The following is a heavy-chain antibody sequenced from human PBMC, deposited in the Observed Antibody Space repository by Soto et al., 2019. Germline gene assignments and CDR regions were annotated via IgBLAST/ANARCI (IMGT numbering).Heavy chain of an antibody. CDR1: GGSISSSSYY. Sequence: SETLSLTCTVSGGSISSSSYYWGWIRQPPGKGLEWIGSIYYSGSTYYNPSLKSRVTISVDTSKNQFSLKLSSVTAADTAVYYCARRYKRAAAGTLNWFDPWGQGTLVTVSS. J-gene: IGHJ5*02. D-gene: IGHD6-13*01. CDR3: ARRYKRAAAGTLNWFDP. CDR2: IYYSGST. V-gene: IGHV4-39*01.